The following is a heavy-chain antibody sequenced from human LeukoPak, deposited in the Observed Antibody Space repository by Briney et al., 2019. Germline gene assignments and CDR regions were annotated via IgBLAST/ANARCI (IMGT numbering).Heavy chain of an antibody. V-gene: IGHV3-30*02. CDR1: GFTFSSYG. CDR3: AKLPDYDFWSGLERDY. Sequence: PGGSLRLSCAASGFTFSSYGVHWVRQAPGKGLEWVAFIQYDGSNKYYADSVKGRFTISRDNSKNTLYLQMNSLRAEDTAVYYCAKLPDYDFWSGLERDYWGQGTLVTVSS. D-gene: IGHD3-3*01. J-gene: IGHJ4*02. CDR2: IQYDGSNK.